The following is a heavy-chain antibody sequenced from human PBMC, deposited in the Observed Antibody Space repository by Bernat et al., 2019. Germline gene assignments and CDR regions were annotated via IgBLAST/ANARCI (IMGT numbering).Heavy chain of an antibody. CDR3: ARDSWSRYDFWSGYYSEGFDY. CDR1: GGSISSYY. Sequence: QVQLQESGPGLVKPSETLSLTCTVSGGSISSYYWSWIRQPPGKGLEWIGYIYYSGSTNYDPSLKSRVTISVDTSKNQFSLTLSSVTAADTAVYYCARDSWSRYDFWSGYYSEGFDYWGQGTLVTVSS. J-gene: IGHJ4*02. V-gene: IGHV4-59*01. D-gene: IGHD3-3*01. CDR2: IYYSGST.